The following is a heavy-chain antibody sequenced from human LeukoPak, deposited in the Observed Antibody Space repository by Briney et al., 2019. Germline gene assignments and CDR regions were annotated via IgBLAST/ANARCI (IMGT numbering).Heavy chain of an antibody. CDR1: GFTFSSYW. Sequence: PGGSLRLSCAASGFTFSSYWMSWVRQAPGKGLEWVANIKQDGSEKYYVDSVKGRFTISRDNAKNSLYLQMNSLRAEDTAVYYCARDARGYSYGYGIHNTFDYWGQGTLVTVSS. CDR3: ARDARGYSYGYGIHNTFDY. J-gene: IGHJ4*02. D-gene: IGHD5-18*01. CDR2: IKQDGSEK. V-gene: IGHV3-7*01.